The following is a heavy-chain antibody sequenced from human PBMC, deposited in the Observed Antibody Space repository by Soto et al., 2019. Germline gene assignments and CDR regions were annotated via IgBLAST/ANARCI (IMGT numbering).Heavy chain of an antibody. CDR2: ISSSGSTI. CDR1: GFTFSSYE. V-gene: IGHV3-48*03. D-gene: IGHD3-10*01. J-gene: IGHJ4*02. Sequence: SGGSLRLSCAASGFTFSSYEMNWVRQAPGKGLEWVSYISSSGSTIYYADSVKGRFTISRDNAKNSLYLQMNSLRAEDTAVYYCARDGSEYYGSGSPRFDYWGQGTLVTVPQ. CDR3: ARDGSEYYGSGSPRFDY.